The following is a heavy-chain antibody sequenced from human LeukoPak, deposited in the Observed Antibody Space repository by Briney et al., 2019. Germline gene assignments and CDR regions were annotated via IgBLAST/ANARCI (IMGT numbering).Heavy chain of an antibody. CDR1: GFTFSSYW. CDR3: ARGRGNGGWYRGYYFDY. J-gene: IGHJ4*02. V-gene: IGHV3-74*01. CDR2: INSDGSST. Sequence: GGSLRLSCAASGFTFSSYWMHWVRQAPGKGLVWVSRINSDGSSTNYADSVKGRFTISRDNAENTLYLQMNSLRAEDTAVYYCARGRGNGGWYRGYYFDYWGQGTLVTVSS. D-gene: IGHD6-19*01.